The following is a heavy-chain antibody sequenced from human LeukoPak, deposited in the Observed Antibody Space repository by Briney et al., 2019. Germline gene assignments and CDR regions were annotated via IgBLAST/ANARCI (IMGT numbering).Heavy chain of an antibody. Sequence: GGSLRLSCAASGFTFSSYSMNWVRQAPGKGLEWVSSISSSSSYIYYADSVKGRFTISSDNAKNSLYLQMNSLRAEDTAVYYCARAPSSGWFDYWGQGTLVTVSS. D-gene: IGHD6-19*01. J-gene: IGHJ4*02. CDR1: GFTFSSYS. V-gene: IGHV3-21*01. CDR3: ARAPSSGWFDY. CDR2: ISSSSSYI.